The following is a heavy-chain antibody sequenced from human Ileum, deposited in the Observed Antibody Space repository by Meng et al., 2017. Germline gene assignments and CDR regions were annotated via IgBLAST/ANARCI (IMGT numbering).Heavy chain of an antibody. CDR1: GFTFSPYT. D-gene: IGHD3-9*01. Sequence: GGSLRLSCAASGFTFSPYTMDWVRRAPGKGLEWVSSIIGSGNNIYYADSVKGRFTISRDNAKSSLYLQMNSLRDEDTAVYYCARERAGYYYDYWGQGTLVTVSS. CDR3: ARERAGYYYDY. J-gene: IGHJ4*02. V-gene: IGHV3-21*01. CDR2: IIGSGNNI.